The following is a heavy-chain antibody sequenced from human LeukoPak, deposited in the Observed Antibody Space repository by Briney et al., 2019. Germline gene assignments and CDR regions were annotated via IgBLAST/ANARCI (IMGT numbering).Heavy chain of an antibody. Sequence: GGSLRLSCAASGFTFSSYAMSWVRQAPGKGLEWVAFIRYDGSNKYYADSVKGRFTISRDNSKNTLYLQMNSLRAEDTAVYYCAKDGYCSSTSCLEYFQHWGQGTLVTVSS. V-gene: IGHV3-30*02. CDR3: AKDGYCSSTSCLEYFQH. D-gene: IGHD2-2*03. CDR1: GFTFSSYA. CDR2: IRYDGSNK. J-gene: IGHJ1*01.